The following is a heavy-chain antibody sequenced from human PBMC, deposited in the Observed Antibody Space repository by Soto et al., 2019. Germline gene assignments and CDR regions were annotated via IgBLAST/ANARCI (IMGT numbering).Heavy chain of an antibody. CDR2: IYPGDSDT. Sequence: PGESLKISCKGSGYSFTSNWIGWVRRMPGKGLEWVGIIYPGDSDTRYSPSFQGQVTISADKSITTAYLQWSSLKASDTAMYYCATGPTVAASGYYFDYWGQGILVTVSS. J-gene: IGHJ4*01. D-gene: IGHD6-19*01. V-gene: IGHV5-51*01. CDR3: ATGPTVAASGYYFDY. CDR1: GYSFTSNW.